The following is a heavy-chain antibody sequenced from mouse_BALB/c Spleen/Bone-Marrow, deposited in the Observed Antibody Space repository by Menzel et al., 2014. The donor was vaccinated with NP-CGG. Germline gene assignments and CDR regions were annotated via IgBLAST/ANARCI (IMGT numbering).Heavy chain of an antibody. V-gene: IGHV1-80*01. CDR3: ARSGYGSNYDY. CDR1: GYAFSAYW. Sequence: QVQLKESGAELVRPGPSVKISCKASGYAFSAYWLIWVKQRPGQGLEWIGQIYPGDGDTNYNGKFKGKATLTADKSSSTAYMQLSSLTSEDSAVYFCARSGYGSNYDYWGQGTTLTVSS. CDR2: IYPGDGDT. D-gene: IGHD1-1*01. J-gene: IGHJ2*01.